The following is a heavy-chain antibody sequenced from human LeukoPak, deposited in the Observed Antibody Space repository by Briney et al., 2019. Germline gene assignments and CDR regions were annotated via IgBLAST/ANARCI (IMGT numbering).Heavy chain of an antibody. J-gene: IGHJ3*02. CDR1: GGSINSYY. CDR3: ARGVITMIVVVITTSAFDI. Sequence: SETLSLTCSVSGGSINSYYWSWIRQPPGKGLEWIGYIYYSGSTNYNPSLKSRVTISVDTSKNQFSLKLSSVTAADTAVYYCARGVITMIVVVITTSAFDIWGQGTMVTVSS. V-gene: IGHV4-59*12. D-gene: IGHD3-22*01. CDR2: IYYSGST.